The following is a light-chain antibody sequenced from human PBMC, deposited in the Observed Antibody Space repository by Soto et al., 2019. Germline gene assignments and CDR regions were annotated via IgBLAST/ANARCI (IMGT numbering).Light chain of an antibody. J-gene: IGKJ1*01. Sequence: DIQMTQSPSSLSASVGDRVTITCRASQSIVTYLNWYLQNPGKSPTLLIYAASNLQSGVPSRFTGSASGTYITLTTSSLEPEDFVTHLCHQSYSTPPWTFGKGTKVEIK. CDR2: AAS. V-gene: IGKV1-39*01. CDR1: QSIVTY. CDR3: HQSYSTPPWT.